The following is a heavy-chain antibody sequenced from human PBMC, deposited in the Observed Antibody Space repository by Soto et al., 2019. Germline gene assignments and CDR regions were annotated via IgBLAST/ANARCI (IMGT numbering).Heavy chain of an antibody. CDR1: GGSISSYY. CDR3: ARGGYSYGTPYGMDV. CDR2: IYYSGST. Sequence: KTSETLSLTCTVSGGSISSYYWSWIRQPPGKGLEWIGYIYYSGSTNYNPSLKSRVTISVDMSKNQFSLKLSSVTAADTAVYYCARGGYSYGTPYGMDVWGQGTTVTVSS. J-gene: IGHJ6*02. D-gene: IGHD5-18*01. V-gene: IGHV4-59*01.